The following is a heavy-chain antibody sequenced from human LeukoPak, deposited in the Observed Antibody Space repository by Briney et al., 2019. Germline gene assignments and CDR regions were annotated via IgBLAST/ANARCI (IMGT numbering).Heavy chain of an antibody. CDR1: GYTFTGYY. J-gene: IGHJ4*02. CDR3: AREGVGYYYDSSGYGKDY. V-gene: IGHV1-2*02. Sequence: GASVKVSCKASGYTFTGYYMHWVRQAPGQGLEWMGWINPNSGGTNYAQKFQGRVTMTRDTSISTAYMELSRLRSDDTAVYYCAREGVGYYYDSSGYGKDYWGQGTLVTVSS. CDR2: INPNSGGT. D-gene: IGHD3-22*01.